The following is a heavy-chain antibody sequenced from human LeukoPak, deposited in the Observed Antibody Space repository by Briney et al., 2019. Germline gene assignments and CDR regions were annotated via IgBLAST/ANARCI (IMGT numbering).Heavy chain of an antibody. CDR3: ARGHDYGDYLPMDV. CDR1: GGSISSYY. Sequence: RTSETLSLTCTVSGGSISSYYWSWIRQPPGKGLEWIGYIYYSGSTNYNPSLKSRVTISVDTSKNQFSLKLSSVTAADTAVYYCARGHDYGDYLPMDVWGQGTTVTVSS. D-gene: IGHD4-17*01. V-gene: IGHV4-59*12. CDR2: IYYSGST. J-gene: IGHJ6*02.